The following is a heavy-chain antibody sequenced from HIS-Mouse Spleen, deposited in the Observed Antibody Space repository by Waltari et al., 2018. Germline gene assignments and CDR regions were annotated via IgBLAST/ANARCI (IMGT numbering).Heavy chain of an antibody. Sequence: QLQLQESGPGLVKPSETLSLTCTVSGGSISSSSYYWGWIRQPPGKGLEWIGSTYYSGSTSYNPSLKRRVTISVDTSKNQFSLKLSSVTAADTAVYYCAREIPYSSSWYDWYFDLWGRGTLVTVSS. CDR1: GGSISSSSYY. V-gene: IGHV4-39*07. CDR3: AREIPYSSSWYDWYFDL. D-gene: IGHD6-13*01. CDR2: TYYSGST. J-gene: IGHJ2*01.